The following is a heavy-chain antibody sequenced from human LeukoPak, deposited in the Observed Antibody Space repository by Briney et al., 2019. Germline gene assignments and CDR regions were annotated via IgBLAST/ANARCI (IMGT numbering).Heavy chain of an antibody. D-gene: IGHD2-21*02. CDR1: GYTFTSYA. CDR3: ARAVVVTALDAFDI. V-gene: IGHV7-4-1*02. Sequence: GASVKVSCKASGYTFTSYAMNWVRQAPGQGLEWMGWINTNTGNPTYAQGFTGRFVFSLDTSVSTAYLQISSLKAEDTAVYYCARAVVVTALDAFDIWGQGTMVTVSS. CDR2: INTNTGNP. J-gene: IGHJ3*02.